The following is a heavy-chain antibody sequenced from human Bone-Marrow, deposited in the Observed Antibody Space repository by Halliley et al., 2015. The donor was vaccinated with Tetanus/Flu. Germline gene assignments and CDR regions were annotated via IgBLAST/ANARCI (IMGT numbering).Heavy chain of an antibody. CDR3: VRDRHYYDSSGYYVRVPFDN. Sequence: SLRLSCAASGFNFRDYFMTWIRQAPGKGLEWVSSISLRGSYSNTADSVRGRFITSRDNDKRSMYLQMNNVRAEDTAVYYCVRDRHYYDSSGYYVRVPFDNWGQGTLVTVSS. D-gene: IGHD3-22*01. J-gene: IGHJ4*02. CDR2: ISLRGSYS. CDR1: GFNFRDYF. V-gene: IGHV3-11*06.